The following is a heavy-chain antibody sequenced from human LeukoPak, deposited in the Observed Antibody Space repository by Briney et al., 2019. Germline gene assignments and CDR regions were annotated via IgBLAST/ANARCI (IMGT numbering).Heavy chain of an antibody. CDR1: GFTFSSYC. CDR3: ARGSRSSDWDWGY. Sequence: GGSLRLSCGASGFTFSSYCMHWVRHAPGKGLVWVSRINSDGSSTSYADSVKGRFTISRDDSKNTLYLQMNSLRAEDTAVYYCARGSRSSDWDWGYWGQGTLVTVSS. V-gene: IGHV3-74*01. J-gene: IGHJ4*02. D-gene: IGHD6-19*01. CDR2: INSDGSST.